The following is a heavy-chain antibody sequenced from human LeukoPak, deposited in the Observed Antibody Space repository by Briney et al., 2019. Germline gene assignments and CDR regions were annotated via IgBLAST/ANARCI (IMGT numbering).Heavy chain of an antibody. CDR2: INKDGSEK. V-gene: IGHV3-7*01. CDR1: GFTFSSYW. D-gene: IGHD3-10*01. Sequence: GGSLRLSCAASGFTFSSYWMSWVRQAPGKGLEWVANINKDGSEKYYVDSVKGRFTVSRDNAKNSLYLQMNSLRAEDTAVYYCQFGSGSYYNIPDNWFDPWGQGTLVTVSS. J-gene: IGHJ5*02. CDR3: QFGSGSYYNIPDNWFDP.